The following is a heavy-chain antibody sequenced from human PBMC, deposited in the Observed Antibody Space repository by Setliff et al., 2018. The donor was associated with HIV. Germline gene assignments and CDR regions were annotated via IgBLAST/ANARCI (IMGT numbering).Heavy chain of an antibody. V-gene: IGHV4-31*03. Sequence: SETLSLTCSVSGRSITTGGSYWNWIRQHPGKGLEWIGYIYHSGGTYYTPSLQSRVTMSLDTSKNQFSLKLSSVTAADTAVYYCAKLGDSTGVYSYFDYWGQGMLVPSPQ. J-gene: IGHJ4*02. CDR3: AKLGDSTGVYSYFDY. CDR2: IYHSGGT. D-gene: IGHD7-27*01. CDR1: GRSITTGGSY.